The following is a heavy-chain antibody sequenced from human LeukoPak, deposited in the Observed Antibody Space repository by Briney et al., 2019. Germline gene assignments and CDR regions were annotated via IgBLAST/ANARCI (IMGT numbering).Heavy chain of an antibody. CDR3: ARESNYGDSAFFYYYYGMDV. J-gene: IGHJ6*02. CDR1: GFTVSSNY. CDR2: IYNGGST. Sequence: GGSLRLSCAASGFTVSSNYMSWVRQAPGKGLEWVSVIYNGGSTYYADSVKGRFTISRDNSKNTLYLQMNSLRAEDTAVYYCARESNYGDSAFFYYYYGMDVWGQGTTVTVSS. V-gene: IGHV3-53*01. D-gene: IGHD4-17*01.